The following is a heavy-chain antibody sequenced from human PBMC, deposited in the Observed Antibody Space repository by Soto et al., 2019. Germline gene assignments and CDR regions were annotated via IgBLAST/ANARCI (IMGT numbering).Heavy chain of an antibody. D-gene: IGHD4-17*01. CDR3: ARHENDYPTFYYYYGMDV. Sequence: GESLKISCKGSGYSFTSYWIGWVRQMPGKGLEWMGIIYPGDSDTRYSPSFQGQVTISADKSVSTAYLQWSSLKASDTAMYYCARHENDYPTFYYYYGMDVWGQGTTVTVSS. V-gene: IGHV5-51*01. CDR2: IYPGDSDT. CDR1: GYSFTSYW. J-gene: IGHJ6*02.